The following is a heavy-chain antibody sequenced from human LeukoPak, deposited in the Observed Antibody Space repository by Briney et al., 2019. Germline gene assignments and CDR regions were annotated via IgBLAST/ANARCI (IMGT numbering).Heavy chain of an antibody. CDR1: EFTLSIYA. CDR2: ISASGDRT. V-gene: IGHV3-23*01. D-gene: IGHD3-3*01. J-gene: IGHJ4*02. CDR3: APARPPIFFGRCAL. Sequence: AGGSLRLSCVGPEFTLSIYAMSWVRQAPGKELEWVSSISASGDRTFFADSVKGRFTISRDNSKNTVYLDMSGLRGEDTALYYCAPARPPIFFGRCALWGQGSLVTVSS.